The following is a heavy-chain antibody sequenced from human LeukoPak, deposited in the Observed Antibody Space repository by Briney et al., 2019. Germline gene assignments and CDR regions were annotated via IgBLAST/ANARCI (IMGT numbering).Heavy chain of an antibody. CDR2: IYYSGST. V-gene: IGHV4-59*01. J-gene: IGHJ6*04. Sequence: SETLSLTCTVSGGSISSYYWSWFRQPPGKGLEWIGYIYYSGSTNYNPSLKSRVTISVDTSKNQFSLKLSSVTAADTAVYYCARDRGDYLDYYYGMDVWGKGTTVTVSS. CDR3: ARDRGDYLDYYYGMDV. D-gene: IGHD3-10*01. CDR1: GGSISSYY.